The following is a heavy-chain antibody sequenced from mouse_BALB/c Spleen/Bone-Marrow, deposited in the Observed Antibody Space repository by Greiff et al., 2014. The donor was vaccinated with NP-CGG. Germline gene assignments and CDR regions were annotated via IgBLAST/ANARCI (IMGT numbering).Heavy chain of an antibody. CDR2: INSDGGST. CDR3: ARQGDYGSSWFAY. D-gene: IGHD1-1*01. Sequence: DVMLVESGGGLVQPGESLKLSCESNEYEFPSHDMSWVRKTPEKRLELVAAINSDGGSTFYPDTMERRFIISRDNTKKTLYLQMSSLRSEVTALYYCARQGDYGSSWFAYWGQGTLVTVSA. J-gene: IGHJ3*01. CDR1: EYEFPSHD. V-gene: IGHV5-2*01.